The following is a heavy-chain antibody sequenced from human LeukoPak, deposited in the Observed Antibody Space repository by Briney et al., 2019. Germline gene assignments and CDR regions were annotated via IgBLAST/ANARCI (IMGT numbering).Heavy chain of an antibody. V-gene: IGHV4-39*01. D-gene: IGHD7-27*01. CDR1: GGSIRSGSYY. CDR2: IYYSGST. J-gene: IGHJ4*02. Sequence: PSETLSLTCTVSGGSIRSGSYYWGWIRQPPGMGLEWIGSIYYSGSTYYNPSLKSRVTIAVDTSKSQFSLKLSSVTAADTAVYYCARTELGSSFDYWGQGNMVTVSS. CDR3: ARTELGSSFDY.